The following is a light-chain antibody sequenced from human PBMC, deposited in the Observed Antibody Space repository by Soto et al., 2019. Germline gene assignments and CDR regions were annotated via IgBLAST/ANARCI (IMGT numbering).Light chain of an antibody. CDR1: QSVRSN. V-gene: IGKV3-20*01. CDR3: QQYGSSRWT. J-gene: IGKJ1*01. CDR2: GAS. Sequence: EIVMTQSPATLSVSPGERATLSCRASQSVRSNLAWYQQKPGQAPRLLIYGASNRATGIPDRFSGSGSGTDFTLTISRLEPEDFAVYYCQQYGSSRWTFGQGTKVDIK.